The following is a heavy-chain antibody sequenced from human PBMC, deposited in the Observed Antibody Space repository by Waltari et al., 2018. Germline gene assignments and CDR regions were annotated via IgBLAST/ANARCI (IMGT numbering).Heavy chain of an antibody. V-gene: IGHV1-2*06. CDR3: ARVGRVWSGNNWFDP. CDR2: INPNSGGT. D-gene: IGHD3-3*01. Sequence: QVQLVQSGAEVKKPGASVKVSCKASGYTFTGYYMHWVRQAPGQGLEWMGRINPNSGGTNYAQKVQGRVTMTRDTSISTAYMELTRLRSDDTAVYYCARVGRVWSGNNWFDPWGQGTLVTVSS. J-gene: IGHJ5*02. CDR1: GYTFTGYY.